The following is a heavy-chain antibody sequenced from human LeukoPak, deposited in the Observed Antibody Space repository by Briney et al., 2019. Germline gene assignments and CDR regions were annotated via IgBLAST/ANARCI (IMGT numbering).Heavy chain of an antibody. Sequence: PETLSLTCSVSGDSISNYYWSWIRQSAGKGLEWIRRIYSSGSTDYNPSLTSRVTISVDTSKNQFSLKLSSVTAADTAVYYCASAYSGSYLGAFDIWGQGTMVTVSS. CDR2: IYSSGST. V-gene: IGHV4-4*07. D-gene: IGHD1-26*01. J-gene: IGHJ3*02. CDR1: GDSISNYY. CDR3: ASAYSGSYLGAFDI.